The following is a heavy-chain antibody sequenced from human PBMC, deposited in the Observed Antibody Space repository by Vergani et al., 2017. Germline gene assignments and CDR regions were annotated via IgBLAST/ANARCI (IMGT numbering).Heavy chain of an antibody. CDR2: IYYSGST. CDR1: GGSISSYY. CDR3: ASSPRRHAFDI. Sequence: QVQLQQWGAGLLKPSETLSLTCTVSGGSISSYYWSWIRQPPGKGLEWIGYIYYSGSTNYNPSLKSRVTISVDTSKNQFSLKLSSVTAADTAVYYCASSPRRHAFDIWGQGTMVTVSS. V-gene: IGHV4-59*01. J-gene: IGHJ3*02.